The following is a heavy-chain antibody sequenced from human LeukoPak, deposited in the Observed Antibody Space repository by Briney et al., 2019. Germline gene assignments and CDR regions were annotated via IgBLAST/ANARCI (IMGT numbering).Heavy chain of an antibody. Sequence: GGSLRLSSAASGFTFDDYAMHWVRHAPGKGLEWVSGISWNSGSIGYADSVKGRFTISRDNAKNSLYLQMNSLRAEDTALYYCAKDIELRDGYNYLFDYWGQGTLVTVSA. CDR1: GFTFDDYA. CDR2: ISWNSGSI. J-gene: IGHJ4*02. V-gene: IGHV3-9*01. CDR3: AKDIELRDGYNYLFDY. D-gene: IGHD5-24*01.